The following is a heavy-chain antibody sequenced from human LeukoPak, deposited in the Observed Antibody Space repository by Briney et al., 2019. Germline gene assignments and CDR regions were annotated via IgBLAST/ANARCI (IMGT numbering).Heavy chain of an antibody. CDR3: ARERVRGSYYIYDQKPCYFDY. V-gene: IGHV4-30-2*01. J-gene: IGHJ4*02. Sequence: SETLSLTCTVSGGSISSGGYYWSWIRQPPGKGLEWIGYIYHSGSTYYNPSLKSRVTISVDRSKNQFSLKLSSVTAADTAVYYCARERVRGSYYIYDQKPCYFDYWGQGTLVTVSS. CDR1: GGSISSGGYY. CDR2: IYHSGST. D-gene: IGHD1-26*01.